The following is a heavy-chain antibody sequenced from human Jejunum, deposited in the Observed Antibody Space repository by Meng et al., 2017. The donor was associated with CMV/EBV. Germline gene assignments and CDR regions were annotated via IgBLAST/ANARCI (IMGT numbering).Heavy chain of an antibody. CDR3: ARGESRGYYYFDY. CDR1: GDSINNHF. D-gene: IGHD3-22*01. J-gene: IGHJ4*02. Sequence: QGPLRESGPGLVRPSETLSLTCSVSGDSINNHFWSWIRQPAGKKLEWIGRISSSGNTNYTPSFKSRVIMSLDTSNNQFFLKLTSVTAADTALYYCARGESRGYYYFDYWGQGILVTVSS. V-gene: IGHV4-4*07. CDR2: ISSSGNT.